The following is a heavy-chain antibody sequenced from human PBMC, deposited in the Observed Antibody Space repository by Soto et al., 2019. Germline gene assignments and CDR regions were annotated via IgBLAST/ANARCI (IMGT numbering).Heavy chain of an antibody. D-gene: IGHD1-26*01. J-gene: IGHJ4*02. CDR1: GFTVSSNY. V-gene: IGHV3-66*04. CDR2: IYSGGST. Sequence: EVQLVESGGDLVQPGGSLRLSCAASGFTVSSNYMNWVRQAPGKGLEWVSVIYSGGSTDYADSVKGRFTISSDNSKNTLYLQMNSLRAEDTAVYYCARQLREWGQGTLVTVSS. CDR3: ARQLRE.